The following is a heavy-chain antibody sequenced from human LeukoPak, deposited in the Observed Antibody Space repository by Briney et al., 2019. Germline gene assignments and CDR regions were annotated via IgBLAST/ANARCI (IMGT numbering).Heavy chain of an antibody. CDR2: IYTSGST. D-gene: IGHD3-10*01. J-gene: IGHJ4*02. CDR3: ASELAGIFDY. V-gene: IGHV4-61*02. Sequence: SETLSLTCTVSGGSISSGSYYWSWIRQPAGKGLEWIGRIYTSGSTNYNPSLKSRVTISVDTSKNQFSLKLSSVTAADTAVYHCASELAGIFDYWGQGTLVTVSS. CDR1: GGSISSGSYY.